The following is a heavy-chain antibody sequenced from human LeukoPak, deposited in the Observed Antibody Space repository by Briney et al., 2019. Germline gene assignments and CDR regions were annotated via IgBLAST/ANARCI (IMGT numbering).Heavy chain of an antibody. CDR3: ARDYSSGPQPQYYFDY. J-gene: IGHJ4*02. D-gene: IGHD6-19*01. Sequence: GGSLRLSCAASGFTVSSKYMSWVRQAPGKGLEWVSVIYSGGSTYYADSVRGRFTISRDNSKNTLYLQMNSLRAEDTAVYYCARDYSSGPQPQYYFDYWGQGTLVTVSS. CDR1: GFTVSSKY. V-gene: IGHV3-53*01. CDR2: IYSGGST.